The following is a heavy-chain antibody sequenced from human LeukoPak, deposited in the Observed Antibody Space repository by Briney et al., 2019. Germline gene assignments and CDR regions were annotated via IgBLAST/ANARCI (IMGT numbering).Heavy chain of an antibody. V-gene: IGHV3-30*03. CDR3: ARGAYYYED. CDR2: VSSDGGTK. J-gene: IGHJ4*02. Sequence: PGGSLRLSCTASKFTFSNYGMQWVRQAPGKGLEWVAVVSSDGGTKYYADSVKGRFTISRDNSKNTLYLQMNSLRAEDTAVYYCARGAYYYEDWGQGTLVTVSS. D-gene: IGHD3-22*01. CDR1: KFTFSNYG.